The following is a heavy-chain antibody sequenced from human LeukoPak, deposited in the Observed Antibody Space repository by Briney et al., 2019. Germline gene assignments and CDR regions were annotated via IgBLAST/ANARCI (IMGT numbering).Heavy chain of an antibody. J-gene: IGHJ4*02. D-gene: IGHD6-13*01. CDR2: VST. CDR1: GGSISSSSHY. V-gene: IGHV4-39*07. Sequence: SETLSLTCTVSGGSISSSSHYWGWIRQPPGKGLEWIGVSTNYNPSLKSRVTISVDTSKNQFSLKLSSVTAADTAVYYCARRNVYSSSWDYFDYWGQGTLVTVSS. CDR3: ARRNVYSSSWDYFDY.